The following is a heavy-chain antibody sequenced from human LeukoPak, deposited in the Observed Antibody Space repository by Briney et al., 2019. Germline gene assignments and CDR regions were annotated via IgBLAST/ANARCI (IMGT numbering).Heavy chain of an antibody. CDR3: ARGRGGSSSWLGY. CDR2: INAGNGNT. D-gene: IGHD6-13*01. J-gene: IGHJ4*02. Sequence: ASVKVSCKASGYTFTSYAMHWVRQAPGQRLEWMEWINAGNGNTKYSQKFQGRVTITRDTSASTAYMELSSLRSEDTAVYYCARGRGGSSSWLGYWGQGTLVTVSS. V-gene: IGHV1-3*01. CDR1: GYTFTSYA.